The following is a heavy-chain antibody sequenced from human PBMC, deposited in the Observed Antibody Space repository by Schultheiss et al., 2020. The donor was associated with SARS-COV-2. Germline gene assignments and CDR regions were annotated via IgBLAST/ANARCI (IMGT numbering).Heavy chain of an antibody. J-gene: IGHJ6*02. Sequence: ASVKVSCKASGYILTQYAMHWVRQAPGQGLEWMGIINPSGGSTSYAQKFQGRVTMTRDTSTSTVYMELSSLRSEDTAVYYCARSFEWQLASGYYYYYGMDVWGQGTTVTVSS. CDR2: INPSGGST. CDR3: ARSFEWQLASGYYYYYGMDV. V-gene: IGHV1-46*01. CDR1: GYILTQYA. D-gene: IGHD6-6*01.